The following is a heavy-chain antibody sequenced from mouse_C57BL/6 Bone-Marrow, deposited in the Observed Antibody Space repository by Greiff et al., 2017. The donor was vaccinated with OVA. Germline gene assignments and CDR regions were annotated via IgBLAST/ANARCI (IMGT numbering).Heavy chain of an antibody. D-gene: IGHD1-1*01. CDR1: GFSFNTYA. V-gene: IGHV10-1*01. CDR2: IRSKSNNYAT. CDR3: VRHDDYYGSRGMDY. J-gene: IGHJ4*01. Sequence: EVKLMESGGGLVQPKGSLKLSCAASGFSFNTYAMNWVRQAPGKGLEWVARIRSKSNNYATYYADSVKDRFTISRDDSESMLYLQMNNLKTEDTAMYYCVRHDDYYGSRGMDYWGQGTSVTVSS.